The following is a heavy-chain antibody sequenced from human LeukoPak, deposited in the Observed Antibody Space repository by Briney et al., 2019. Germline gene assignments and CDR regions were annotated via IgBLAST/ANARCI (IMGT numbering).Heavy chain of an antibody. J-gene: IGHJ5*02. V-gene: IGHV4-34*01. CDR3: ARLWFGELSNNWFDP. CDR2: INHSGST. CDR1: GGSFSGYY. Sequence: SETLSLTCAVYGGSFSGYYWSWIRQPPGKGLEWIGEINHSGSTNYNPSLKSRVTISVDTSKNQFSLKLSSVTAADTAVYYCARLWFGELSNNWFDPWGQGTLVTVSS. D-gene: IGHD3-10*01.